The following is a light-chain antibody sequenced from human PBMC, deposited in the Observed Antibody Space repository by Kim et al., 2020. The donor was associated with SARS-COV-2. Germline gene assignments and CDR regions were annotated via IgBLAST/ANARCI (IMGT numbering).Light chain of an antibody. CDR2: AVS. CDR1: SSDVGSYDL. CDR3: CSYVGGNAVV. Sequence: GQSITISCNGTSSDVGSYDLVSWYQQHPGKAPKLMIYAVSERPSGVSNRFSGSKSGNTASLTISGLQAEDEADYYCCSYVGGNAVVFGGGTQLTVL. V-gene: IGLV2-23*02. J-gene: IGLJ2*01.